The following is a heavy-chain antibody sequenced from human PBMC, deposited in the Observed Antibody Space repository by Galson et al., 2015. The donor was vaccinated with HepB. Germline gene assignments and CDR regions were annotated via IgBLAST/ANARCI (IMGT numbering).Heavy chain of an antibody. CDR2: TYYRSKWYN. D-gene: IGHD6-19*01. V-gene: IGHV6-1*01. Sequence: CAISGDSVSSNSAAWNWIRQSPSRGLEWLGRTYYRSKWYNDYAVSVKSRITINPDTSKNQFSLQLNSVTPEDTAVYYCARDGPRSDSSGWYDYWGQGTLVTVSS. CDR3: ARDGPRSDSSGWYDY. CDR1: GDSVSSNSAA. J-gene: IGHJ4*02.